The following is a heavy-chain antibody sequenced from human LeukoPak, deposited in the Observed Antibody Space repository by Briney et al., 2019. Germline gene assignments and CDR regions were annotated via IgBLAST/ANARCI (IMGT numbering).Heavy chain of an antibody. D-gene: IGHD3-10*01. CDR1: GYTFTGYY. CDR3: AKDGGSYSADY. CDR2: INSSDGDS. J-gene: IGHJ4*02. V-gene: IGHV1-46*01. Sequence: AASVKVSCKASGYTFTGYYMHWVRQAPGQGLEWVGIINSSDGDSRNAQKFQGRVTMTRDTSTRTVYMELSSLRSEDTAVYYCAKDGGSYSADYWGQGTLVTVSS.